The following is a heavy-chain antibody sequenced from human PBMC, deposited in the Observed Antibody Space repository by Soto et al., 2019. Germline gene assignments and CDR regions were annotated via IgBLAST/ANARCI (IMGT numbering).Heavy chain of an antibody. D-gene: IGHD3-3*01. CDR3: ARNGRYDFWSGGGRGYYYGMDV. CDR1: GFTFSSYS. Sequence: GGSLRLSCAASGFTFSSYSMNWVRQAPGKGLEWVSYISSSSSTIYYADSVKGRFTISRGNAMNSLYLQMNSLRDEDTAVYYCARNGRYDFWSGGGRGYYYGMDVWGQGTTVTVSS. V-gene: IGHV3-48*02. J-gene: IGHJ6*02. CDR2: ISSSSSTI.